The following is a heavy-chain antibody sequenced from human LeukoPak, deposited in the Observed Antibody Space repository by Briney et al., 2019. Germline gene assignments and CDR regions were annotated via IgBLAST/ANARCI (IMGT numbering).Heavy chain of an antibody. D-gene: IGHD6-19*01. CDR1: GYTFTNYF. V-gene: IGHV1-46*01. Sequence: GASVNVSCKASGYTFTNYFMHWVRQAPGQGPEWMGIINPSGGSTTYAQKFQGRLTMTRDTSTSTVYMELSSLRSEDTAVYYCARDRPGYSSGYDYWGQGTLVTVSS. J-gene: IGHJ4*02. CDR2: INPSGGST. CDR3: ARDRPGYSSGYDY.